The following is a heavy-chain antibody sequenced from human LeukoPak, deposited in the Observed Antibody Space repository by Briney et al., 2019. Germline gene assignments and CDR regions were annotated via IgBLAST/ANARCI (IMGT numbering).Heavy chain of an antibody. Sequence: SVKVSCKASGGTFSSYAISWVRQAPGQGLEWMGGIIPIFGTANYAQKFQGRVTITADESTSTAYMELSNLRSEDTAVYYCARGAVGSSPGLVDYWGQGTLVTVSS. CDR1: GGTFSSYA. J-gene: IGHJ4*02. V-gene: IGHV1-69*13. CDR3: ARGAVGSSPGLVDY. CDR2: IIPIFGTA. D-gene: IGHD6-6*01.